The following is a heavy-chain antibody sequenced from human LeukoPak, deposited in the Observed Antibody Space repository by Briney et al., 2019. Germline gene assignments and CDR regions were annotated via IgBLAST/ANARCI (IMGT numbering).Heavy chain of an antibody. J-gene: IGHJ4*02. CDR1: GDSISSNSYY. Sequence: SETLSLTCTVSGDSISSNSYYWGWIRQPPGKRLEWVGSIYYSGNPFYNPSLKSRVTISVDPSKNQFSLSLDSVTAADTAVYYCASQLDDYYDSTGYYTGFIDYWGPGTLVTVSS. CDR2: IYYSGNP. CDR3: ASQLDDYYDSTGYYTGFIDY. V-gene: IGHV4-39*01. D-gene: IGHD3-22*01.